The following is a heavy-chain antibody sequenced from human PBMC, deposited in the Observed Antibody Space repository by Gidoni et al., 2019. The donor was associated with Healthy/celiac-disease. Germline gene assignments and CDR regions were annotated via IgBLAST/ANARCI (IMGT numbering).Heavy chain of an antibody. D-gene: IGHD4-17*01. J-gene: IGHJ4*02. V-gene: IGHV3-48*01. Sequence: VQRVGSGGGWVQPGGSLDLSCEASGFTFSSYSMTWVRQAPGKGLEWVSYISSSSSTIYYADSVKGRFTISRDNAKNSLYLQMNSLRAEDTAVYYCARVATVGLVDYWGQGTLVTVSS. CDR1: GFTFSSYS. CDR3: ARVATVGLVDY. CDR2: ISSSSSTI.